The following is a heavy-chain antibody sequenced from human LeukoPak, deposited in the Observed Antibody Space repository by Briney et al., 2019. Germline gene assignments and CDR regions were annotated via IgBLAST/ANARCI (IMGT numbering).Heavy chain of an antibody. CDR2: INPNSGGT. D-gene: IGHD2-2*01. V-gene: IGHV1-2*02. CDR1: GYTFTGYY. CDR3: ARALVVPAAYLDY. Sequence: ASVKVSCKASGYTFTGYYMHWVRQAPGQGLEWMGWINPNSGGTNYAQKFQGRVTMTRDTSISTAYMELSRLRSDDTAVYYCARALVVPAAYLDYWGQGTLVTASS. J-gene: IGHJ4*02.